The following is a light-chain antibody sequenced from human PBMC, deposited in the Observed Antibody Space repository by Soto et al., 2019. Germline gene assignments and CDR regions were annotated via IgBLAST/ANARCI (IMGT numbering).Light chain of an antibody. CDR3: QQRSNWPSIT. CDR2: GAS. Sequence: EIEMTQSPATLSLAPGERVTLSCRASESVSTTLAWYQQKAGQAPRLLIYGASTRATGIPARFSGSGSGTEFTLTISSLEPEDFAVYYCQQRSNWPSITFGQGTRLENK. V-gene: IGKV3-15*01. J-gene: IGKJ5*01. CDR1: ESVSTT.